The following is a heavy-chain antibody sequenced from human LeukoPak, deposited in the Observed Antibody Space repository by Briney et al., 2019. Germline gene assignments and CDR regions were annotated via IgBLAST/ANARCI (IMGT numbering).Heavy chain of an antibody. CDR3: ARVVGIAVVDY. CDR2: IYYSGST. Sequence: SETLSLTCTVSGGSISSYYWSWIRQPPGKGLEWIGYIYYSGSTNYNPSLKSRVTISVDTSKNQFSLKLSSVTAADTAVYYCARVVGIAVVDYWGQGTLVTVSS. CDR1: GGSISSYY. D-gene: IGHD6-19*01. V-gene: IGHV4-59*01. J-gene: IGHJ4*02.